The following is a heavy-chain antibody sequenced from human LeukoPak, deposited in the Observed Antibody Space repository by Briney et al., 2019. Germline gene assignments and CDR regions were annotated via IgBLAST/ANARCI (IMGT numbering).Heavy chain of an antibody. CDR2: ISGSGGST. CDR1: GFTFSSYA. D-gene: IGHD6-13*01. CDR3: ANLPGYSSSWYPFDY. J-gene: IGHJ4*02. V-gene: IGHV3-23*01. Sequence: GGSLRLSCAASGFTFSSYAMSWVRQAPGKGLEWVSAISGSGGSTYYADSVKGRFTISRDNSKNTLYLQMNSLRAEDTAVYDCANLPGYSSSWYPFDYWGQGTLVTVSS.